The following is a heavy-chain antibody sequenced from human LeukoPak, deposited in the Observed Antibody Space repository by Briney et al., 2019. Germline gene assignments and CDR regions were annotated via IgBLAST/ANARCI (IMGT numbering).Heavy chain of an antibody. D-gene: IGHD6-13*01. CDR2: ISSSGNTI. J-gene: IGHJ4*02. V-gene: IGHV3-11*01. CDR1: GFTFSDYY. CDR3: ARPKYSSSWQIFDY. Sequence: GGSLRLSCAASGFTFSDYYMSWIRQAPGKGLEWVSYISSSGNTIYYADSVKDRFTISRDNAKNSVFLQMNSLRAEDTAVYYCARPKYSSSWQIFDYWGQGTLVTASS.